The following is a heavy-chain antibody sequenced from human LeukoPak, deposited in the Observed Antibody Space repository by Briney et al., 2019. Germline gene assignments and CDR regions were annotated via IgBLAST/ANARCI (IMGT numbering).Heavy chain of an antibody. Sequence: ASVTVSCKASGYIFTGSYIHWVRQAPGQGLEWMGWINPNNGGTNYAQTFKGRVTMTRNTSITTVFMELRSLRYHDTAVYYCARGVYCSTSSCSGGLGYYFYFMDVGGKGTTVTVSS. J-gene: IGHJ6*03. D-gene: IGHD2-2*01. V-gene: IGHV1-2*02. CDR2: INPNNGGT. CDR1: GYIFTGSY. CDR3: ARGVYCSTSSCSGGLGYYFYFMDV.